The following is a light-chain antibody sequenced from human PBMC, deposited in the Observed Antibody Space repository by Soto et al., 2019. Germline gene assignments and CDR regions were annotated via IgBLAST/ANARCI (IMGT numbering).Light chain of an antibody. CDR3: QQAQK. V-gene: IGKV1-39*01. CDR1: QSISSY. J-gene: IGKJ1*01. CDR2: AAS. Sequence: EIQMTQSPSSLSASLGDRFTSTCLASQSISSYLNWYQQKPVKAPNLLIYAASSLQIGVPSRFSGTGSGTDFTLTISSLQPEDFATYYCQQAQKFGQVTKVAIK.